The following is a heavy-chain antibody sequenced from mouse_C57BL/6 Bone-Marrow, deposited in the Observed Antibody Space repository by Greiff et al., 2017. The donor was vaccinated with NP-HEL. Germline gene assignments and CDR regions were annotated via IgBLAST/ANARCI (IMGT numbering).Heavy chain of an antibody. V-gene: IGHV1-15*01. D-gene: IGHD1-1*01. CDR1: GYTFTDYE. CDR3: TRSGYGSSYGYYAMDY. CDR2: IDPETGGT. J-gene: IGHJ4*01. Sequence: QVQLQQSGAELVRPGASVTLSCKASGYTFTDYEMHWVKQTPVHGLAWIGAIDPETGGTAYNQKFKGKAILTADKSSSTAYMELRSLTSEDSAVYYCTRSGYGSSYGYYAMDYWGQGTSVTVSS.